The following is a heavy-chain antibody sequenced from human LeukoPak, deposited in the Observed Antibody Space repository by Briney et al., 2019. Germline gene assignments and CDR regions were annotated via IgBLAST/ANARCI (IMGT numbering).Heavy chain of an antibody. J-gene: IGHJ5*02. CDR2: ISWNSGRR. CDR1: GFTFDDYA. CDR3: AKDSS. V-gene: IGHV3-9*01. Sequence: LRLSCVGSGFTFDDYAMHWVRQAPGKGLEWVSGISWNSGRRGYADSVKGRFTISRDNAKNSLYLQMNSLRAEDTALYYCAKDSSWGQGTLVTVSS.